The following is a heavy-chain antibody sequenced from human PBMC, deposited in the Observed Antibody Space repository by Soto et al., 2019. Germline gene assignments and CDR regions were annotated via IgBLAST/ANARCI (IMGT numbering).Heavy chain of an antibody. CDR3: VRQAGGASTPGDDY. V-gene: IGHV1-8*01. Sequence: QVQLVQSGAEVRKPGASVRVSCKASGYTFDAFDIHWVRQATGQGLELMGWMNPYTGETAYTQTFRGSVSMTRDTSVSTAYMELTSLPSEDSAIYFCVRQAGGASTPGDDYWGQGTLVTVSS. D-gene: IGHD2-15*01. J-gene: IGHJ4*02. CDR2: MNPYTGET. CDR1: GYTFDAFD.